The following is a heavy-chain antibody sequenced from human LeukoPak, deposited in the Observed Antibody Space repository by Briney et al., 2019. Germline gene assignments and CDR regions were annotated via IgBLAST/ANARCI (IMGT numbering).Heavy chain of an antibody. V-gene: IGHV4-34*01. CDR2: INHIGST. CDR1: GGSFSGYY. J-gene: IGHJ6*02. Sequence: SETLSLTCAVYGGSFSGYYWSWIRQPPGKGLEWIGEINHIGSTNYNPSLKSRVTISVDTSKNQFSLKLSSVTAADTAVYYCARANYYDSSGYYYYGMDVWAKGPRSPSP. CDR3: ARANYYDSSGYYYYGMDV. D-gene: IGHD3-22*01.